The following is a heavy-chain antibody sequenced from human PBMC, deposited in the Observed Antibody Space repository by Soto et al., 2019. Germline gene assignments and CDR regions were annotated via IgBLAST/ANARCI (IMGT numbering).Heavy chain of an antibody. CDR3: ARGSSIAGLYYGMDV. Sequence: GESLKISCKGSGYNFSDFWINWVRQVPGKGLEWMGRIDPSDSYTNYSPSFQGDVTISGDKSISTAYLQWSTLKASDTAVYYCARGSSIAGLYYGMDVWGQGTTVTVSS. CDR1: GYNFSDFW. V-gene: IGHV5-10-1*01. D-gene: IGHD6-6*01. J-gene: IGHJ6*02. CDR2: IDPSDSYT.